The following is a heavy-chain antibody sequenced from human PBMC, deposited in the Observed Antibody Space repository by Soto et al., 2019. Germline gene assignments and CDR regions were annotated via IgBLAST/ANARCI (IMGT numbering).Heavy chain of an antibody. Sequence: ASVKVSCKASGYTFTSYGISWVRQAPGQGLEWMGWISAYNGNTNYAQKLQGRVTMTTDTSTSTAYMELRSLRSDDTAVYYCARGNKKTTVVTDAFDIWGQGTMVTVSS. J-gene: IGHJ3*02. CDR3: ARGNKKTTVVTDAFDI. CDR2: ISAYNGNT. V-gene: IGHV1-18*01. D-gene: IGHD4-17*01. CDR1: GYTFTSYG.